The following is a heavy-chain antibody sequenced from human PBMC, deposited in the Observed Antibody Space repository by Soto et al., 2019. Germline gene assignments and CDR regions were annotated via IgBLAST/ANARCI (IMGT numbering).Heavy chain of an antibody. D-gene: IGHD2-15*01. CDR1: GGSFSGYQ. CDR3: ARRLVNRPVDP. Sequence: QVQLQQWGAGLLKPSETLSLTCAVYGGSFSGYQWSWIRQPPGKGLEWIGEISHGGSTNYDPSLKSRVTISVDTPKNQFSLKVNSVTAADTAVYYCARRLVNRPVDPWGQGSLVTVSS. CDR2: ISHGGST. J-gene: IGHJ5*02. V-gene: IGHV4-34*01.